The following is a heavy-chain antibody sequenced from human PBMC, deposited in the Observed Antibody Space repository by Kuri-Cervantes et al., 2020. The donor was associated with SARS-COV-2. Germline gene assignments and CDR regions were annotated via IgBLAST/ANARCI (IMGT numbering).Heavy chain of an antibody. CDR2: IVVGSGNT. CDR1: GFTFTSSA. Sequence: SVKVSCKASGFTFTSSAMQWVRQARGQRLEWIGWIVVGSGNTNYAQKFQERVTITRDMSTSTAYMELSSLRSEDTAVYYCAAPMPYGSGSYYNVAPHYYYYGMDVWGQGTTVTVSS. J-gene: IGHJ6*02. CDR3: AAPMPYGSGSYYNVAPHYYYYGMDV. D-gene: IGHD3-10*01. V-gene: IGHV1-58*02.